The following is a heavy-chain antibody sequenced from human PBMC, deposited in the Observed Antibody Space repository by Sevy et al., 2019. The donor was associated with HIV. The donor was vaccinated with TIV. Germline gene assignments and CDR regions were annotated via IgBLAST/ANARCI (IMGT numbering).Heavy chain of an antibody. V-gene: IGHV3-74*01. CDR2: IDTDGSDT. Sequence: GGSLRLSCVASGFIFSTDWMHWVRQAPGKGLVWVSGIDTDGSDTGYADSVKGRFTISRDKAKNTLYLQMNSLRAEDTAVYYCVRDRPGPKHYMDVWGKGTTVTVSS. CDR3: VRDRPGPKHYMDV. J-gene: IGHJ6*03. CDR1: GFIFSTDW.